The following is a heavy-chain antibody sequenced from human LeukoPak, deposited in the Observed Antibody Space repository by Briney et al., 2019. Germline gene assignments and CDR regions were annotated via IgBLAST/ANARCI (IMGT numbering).Heavy chain of an antibody. D-gene: IGHD3-22*01. CDR2: INHSGST. CDR3: ARRRQYYDSSGYHLPFDY. V-gene: IGHV4-34*01. J-gene: IGHJ4*02. Sequence: SETLSLTCAVYGGSFSGYYWSWIRQPPGKGLEWIGEINHSGSTNYNPSLKSRVTISVDTSKNQFSLKLSSVTAADTAVYYCARRRQYYDSSGYHLPFDYWGQGTLVTVSS. CDR1: GGSFSGYY.